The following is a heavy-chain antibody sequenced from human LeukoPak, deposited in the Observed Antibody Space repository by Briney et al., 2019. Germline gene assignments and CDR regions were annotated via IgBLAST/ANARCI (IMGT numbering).Heavy chain of an antibody. CDR1: GFTVSSNY. D-gene: IGHD3-10*01. V-gene: IGHV3-66*01. J-gene: IGHJ4*02. Sequence: PGGSLRLSCAASGFTVSSNYMSWVRQAPGKGLEWVSVIYSGGSTYYADSVKGRFTISRDNSKNTLYLQMNSLRAEDTAVYYCAKGGNYYGSGSYRYFDYWGQGTLVTVSS. CDR2: IYSGGST. CDR3: AKGGNYYGSGSYRYFDY.